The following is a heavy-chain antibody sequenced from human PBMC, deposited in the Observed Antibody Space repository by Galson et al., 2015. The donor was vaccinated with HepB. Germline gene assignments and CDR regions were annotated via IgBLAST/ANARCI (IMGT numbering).Heavy chain of an antibody. D-gene: IGHD6-19*01. CDR2: ITTNSNYI. CDR1: GFTFSSYS. J-gene: IGHJ5*02. V-gene: IGHV3-21*01. Sequence: SLRLSCAASGFTFSSYSMNWVRQAPGKGLEWVSSITTNSNYIYYAGSVKGRFTISRDNAKNSLYRQMNSLRDEDTAVYYCARVLGGGWYWFDPWGQGTLVTVSS. CDR3: ARVLGGGWYWFDP.